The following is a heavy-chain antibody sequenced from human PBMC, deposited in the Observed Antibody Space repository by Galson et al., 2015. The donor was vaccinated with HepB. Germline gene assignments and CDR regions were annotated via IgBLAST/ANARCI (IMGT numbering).Heavy chain of an antibody. CDR3: VKPVEYSSRSGSFDY. CDR2: ISYDGSNE. CDR1: GFAFSSYA. Sequence: SLRLSCAASGFAFSSYAIHWVRQAPGKGLEWVAVISYDGSNEHYADSVKGRFTISRDNSKNTLYLQMSSLRAEDTAMYYCVKPVEYSSRSGSFDYWGQGTLVTVSS. D-gene: IGHD6-6*01. V-gene: IGHV3-30-3*02. J-gene: IGHJ4*02.